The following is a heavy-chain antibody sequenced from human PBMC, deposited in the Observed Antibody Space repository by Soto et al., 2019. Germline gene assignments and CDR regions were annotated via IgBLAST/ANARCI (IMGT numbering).Heavy chain of an antibody. V-gene: IGHV1-18*01. Sequence: QIQLVQSGPEGKKPGASVKVSCKASGYTFTTYGISWVRQAPGQGLEWMGWISGYNGQTNYAQKFRGRVTITTDTSTGTAYMEMRSLRSDDTATYYCARDGRKELWVEGLNAMDVWGQGTTVTVSS. CDR3: ARDGRKELWVEGLNAMDV. J-gene: IGHJ6*02. CDR1: GYTFTTYG. CDR2: ISGYNGQT. D-gene: IGHD5-18*01.